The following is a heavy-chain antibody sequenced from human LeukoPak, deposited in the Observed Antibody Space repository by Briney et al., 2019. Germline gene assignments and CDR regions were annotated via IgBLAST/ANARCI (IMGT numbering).Heavy chain of an antibody. CDR1: GFTISNFA. CDR2: ISGSGSST. D-gene: IGHD5-18*01. Sequence: GGSLRLSCAASGFTISNFAMSRVRRAPGKGLEWVSSISGSGSSTYYADSVKGRFTLSRDNAKNTLYMQMNSLRAEDTAVYYCAKGDTGMVRRYYFDYWGHGALVTVSS. CDR3: AKGDTGMVRRYYFDY. V-gene: IGHV3-23*01. J-gene: IGHJ4*01.